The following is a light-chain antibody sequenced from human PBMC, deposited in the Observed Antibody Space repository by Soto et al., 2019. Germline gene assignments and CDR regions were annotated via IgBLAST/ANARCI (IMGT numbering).Light chain of an antibody. J-gene: IGLJ2*01. V-gene: IGLV2-23*02. CDR2: EVS. CDR3: CSYAGGSIYVL. Sequence: QSVLTQPASVSGSPGQSITISCTGTSDDVGNFNLVSWYQHHPGKAPNLIISEVSKRPSGVSNRFSGSKSGNTASLTISGPQAEDEADYYCCSYAGGSIYVLFGGGTKVTVL. CDR1: SDDVGNFNL.